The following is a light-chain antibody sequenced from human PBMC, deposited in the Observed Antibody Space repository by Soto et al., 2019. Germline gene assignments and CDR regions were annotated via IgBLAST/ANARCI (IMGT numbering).Light chain of an antibody. CDR2: LGS. CDR3: MQALQTPIT. J-gene: IGKJ5*01. V-gene: IGKV2-28*01. CDR1: QSLMHSNAYNY. Sequence: DIVLTQSPLSLPVTPGEPASISCRSSQSLMHSNAYNYLDWYLQKPGQSPQLLIYLGSNRASGVPDRFSGSGSGTDFTLKISRVEAEDVGLYFCMQALQTPITFGQGTRLEIK.